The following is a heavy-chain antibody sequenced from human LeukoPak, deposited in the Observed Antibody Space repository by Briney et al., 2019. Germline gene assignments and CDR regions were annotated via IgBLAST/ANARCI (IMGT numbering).Heavy chain of an antibody. Sequence: GGSLRLSCAASGFTVSSNYMSWVRQAPGKGLEWVSVVYSGGSTYYADSVKGRFTISRDNSKNTLYLQMNSLRAEDTAVYYCASSTFSSSGWYGDYWGQGTLVTVSS. V-gene: IGHV3-53*01. J-gene: IGHJ4*02. D-gene: IGHD6-19*01. CDR3: ASSTFSSSGWYGDY. CDR2: VYSGGST. CDR1: GFTVSSNY.